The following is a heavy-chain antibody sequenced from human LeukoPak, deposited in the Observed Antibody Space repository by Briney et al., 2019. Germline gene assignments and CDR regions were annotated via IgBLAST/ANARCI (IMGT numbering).Heavy chain of an antibody. V-gene: IGHV3-23*01. J-gene: IGHJ6*03. Sequence: SGGSLRLSCAASGFTFSSYAMSWVRQAPGKGLEWVSAISGSGGSTYYADPAKGRFTISRDNSKNTLYLQMNSLRAEDTAVYYCAKDLEVVPAAIKYYYYYMDVWGKGTTVTVSS. CDR2: ISGSGGST. CDR3: AKDLEVVPAAIKYYYYYMDV. D-gene: IGHD2-2*02. CDR1: GFTFSSYA.